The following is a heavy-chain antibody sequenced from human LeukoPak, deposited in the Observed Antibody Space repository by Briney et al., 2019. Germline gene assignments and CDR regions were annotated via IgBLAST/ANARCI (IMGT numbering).Heavy chain of an antibody. V-gene: IGHV1-2*02. D-gene: IGHD5-12*01. CDR2: INPNSGGT. J-gene: IGHJ6*02. CDR3: AREKGARGYSGYDMYYYYYGMDV. Sequence: ASVKVSCKASGYTFTGYYMHWVRQAPGQGLEWMGWINPNSGGTNYAQKFQGRVTMTRDTSISTAYMELSRLRSDDTAVYYCAREKGARGYSGYDMYYYYYGMDVWGQGTTVTVSS. CDR1: GYTFTGYY.